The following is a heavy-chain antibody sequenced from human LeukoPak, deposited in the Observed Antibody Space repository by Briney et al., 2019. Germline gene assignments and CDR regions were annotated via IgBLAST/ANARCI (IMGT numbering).Heavy chain of an antibody. J-gene: IGHJ4*02. Sequence: GGSLRLSCAASGFTFSSYGMHWVRQAPGKGLEWVAVISYDGSNKYYADSVKGRFTISRDNSKNTLYPQMNSLRAEDTAVYYCAKGITYYYGSGTPGGSEYWGQGTLVTVSS. CDR2: ISYDGSNK. V-gene: IGHV3-30*18. D-gene: IGHD3-10*01. CDR1: GFTFSSYG. CDR3: AKGITYYYGSGTPGGSEY.